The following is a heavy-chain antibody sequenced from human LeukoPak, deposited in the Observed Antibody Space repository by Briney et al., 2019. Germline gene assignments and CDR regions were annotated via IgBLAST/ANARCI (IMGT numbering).Heavy chain of an antibody. J-gene: IGHJ4*02. V-gene: IGHV3-64D*06. D-gene: IGHD4/OR15-4a*01. CDR2: INSDGTGT. CDR3: VKEVLTITPPFDS. CDR1: GFAVSRYA. Sequence: GGSLRLSCSASGFAVSRYAIHWVRQAPLKGLEFVSAINSDGTGTSYADSVKGRFTISRDNSRNMVYLQMSSLRSEDTGVYYCVKEVLTITPPFDSWGQGTQVTVSS.